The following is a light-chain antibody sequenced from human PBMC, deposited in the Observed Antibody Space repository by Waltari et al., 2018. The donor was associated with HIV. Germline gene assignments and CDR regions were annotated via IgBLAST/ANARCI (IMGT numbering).Light chain of an antibody. CDR2: GAS. CDR3: QQYNNWPPWT. Sequence: EIVMTQSPGILSVSPGERATLSCRASQYIGTNLAWYQHKPGQAPRLLIYGASTRATGIPVRFSGSGSGTEFTLTVSSLQSEDFAVYFCQQYNNWPPWTFGQGTKVDI. CDR1: QYIGTN. V-gene: IGKV3-15*01. J-gene: IGKJ1*01.